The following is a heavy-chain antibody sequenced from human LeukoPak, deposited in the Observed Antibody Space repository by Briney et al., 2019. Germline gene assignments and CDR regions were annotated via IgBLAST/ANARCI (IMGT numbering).Heavy chain of an antibody. CDR1: VHTFTNYG. J-gene: IGHJ4*02. D-gene: IGHD1-26*01. Sequence: ASVKVSCRASVHTFTNYGLSWVRQAPGQGLEWMGWISPYNANTNSAPKLQGRLTMTTDTSTSTAYMELRSLTSDDTAVYYCARDRRPRWELPSDFDCWGQGTLVTVSS. V-gene: IGHV1-18*01. CDR2: ISPYNANT. CDR3: ARDRRPRWELPSDFDC.